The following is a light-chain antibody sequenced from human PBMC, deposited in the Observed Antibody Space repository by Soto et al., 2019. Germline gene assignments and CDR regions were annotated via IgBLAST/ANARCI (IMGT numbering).Light chain of an antibody. V-gene: IGLV4-69*01. CDR1: SGHSNYA. Sequence: VVTQSPSASASLGASVKLTCTLSSGHSNYAIAWHQQQPEKGPRYLMKLNSDGSHSKGDGIPDRFSGSSSGAERYLTISSLQSEDEADYYCQTWVTGIQIFGGGTKLTVL. CDR2: LNSDGSH. CDR3: QTWVTGIQI. J-gene: IGLJ2*01.